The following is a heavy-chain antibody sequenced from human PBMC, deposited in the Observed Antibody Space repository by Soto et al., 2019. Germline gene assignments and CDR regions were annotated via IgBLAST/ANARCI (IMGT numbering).Heavy chain of an antibody. J-gene: IGHJ4*02. D-gene: IGHD2-2*01. CDR3: AGDPIDCSSTSCPVH. CDR1: GYTFTGYY. V-gene: IGHV1-2*04. CDR2: INPNSGGT. Sequence: GASVKVSCKASGYTFTGYYMHWVRQAPGQGLEWMGWINPNSGGTNYAQKFQGWVTMTRDASISTAYMELSRLRSDDTAVYYCAGDPIDCSSTSCPVHWGQGTLVSVAS.